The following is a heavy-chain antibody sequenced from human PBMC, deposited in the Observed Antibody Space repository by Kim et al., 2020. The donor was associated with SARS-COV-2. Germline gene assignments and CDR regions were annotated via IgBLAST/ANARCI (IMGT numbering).Heavy chain of an antibody. D-gene: IGHD3-9*01. CDR3: ARAQVGNYVLRYFDRRGYYYGMDV. CDR2: INPSGGST. Sequence: ASVKVSCNASGYTFTSYYMHWVRQAPGQGLEWMGIINPSGGSTSYAQKFQGRVTMTRDTSTSTVYMELSSLRSEDTAVYYCARAQVGNYVLRYFDRRGYYYGMDVWGQGTTVTVSS. V-gene: IGHV1-46*01. J-gene: IGHJ6*02. CDR1: GYTFTSYY.